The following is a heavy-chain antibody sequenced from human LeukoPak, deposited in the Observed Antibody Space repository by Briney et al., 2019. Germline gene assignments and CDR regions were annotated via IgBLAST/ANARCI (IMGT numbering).Heavy chain of an antibody. D-gene: IGHD4-17*01. Sequence: GGSLRLSCAASGFTFSSYGMHWVRQAPGKGLEWVAVISYDGSNKYYADSVKGRFTISRDNSKNTLYLQMNSLRAEDTAVYYCAKDRATVTTYFDYWGQGTLVTVSS. CDR3: AKDRATVTTYFDY. CDR1: GFTFSSYG. J-gene: IGHJ4*02. CDR2: ISYDGSNK. V-gene: IGHV3-30*18.